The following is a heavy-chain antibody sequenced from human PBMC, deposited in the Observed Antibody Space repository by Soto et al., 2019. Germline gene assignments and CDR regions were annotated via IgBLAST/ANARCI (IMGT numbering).Heavy chain of an antibody. J-gene: IGHJ4*02. V-gene: IGHV1-69*01. Sequence: QVQLVQSGAEVKKPGSSVKVSCKASGGTFSSYAISWVRQAPGQGLEWMGGIIPIFGTANYAQKFQGRVTITADESTSTAYMELSSLRSEDTAVYYCPRVGYCSSTSCYRGGVDYWGQGTLVTVSS. CDR2: IIPIFGTA. CDR3: PRVGYCSSTSCYRGGVDY. D-gene: IGHD2-2*02. CDR1: GGTFSSYA.